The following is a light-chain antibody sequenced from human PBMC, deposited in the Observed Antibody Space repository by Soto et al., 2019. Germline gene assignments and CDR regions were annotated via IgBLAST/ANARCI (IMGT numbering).Light chain of an antibody. V-gene: IGKV4-1*01. CDR2: WAS. CDR3: QQYYSTPWT. J-gene: IGKJ1*01. CDR1: QSVLYSADNKNY. Sequence: DIVMTQSPDSLAVSLGERATINCKSSQSVLYSADNKNYLAWYQQKPGQPPKLLIYWASTRESWVPDRFSGSGSGTDFTLTISSLQAEDVAVYYCQQYYSTPWTFGQGTNVEIK.